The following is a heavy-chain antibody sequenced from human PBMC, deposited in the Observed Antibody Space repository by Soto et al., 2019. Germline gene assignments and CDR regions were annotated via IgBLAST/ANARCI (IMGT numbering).Heavy chain of an antibody. CDR2: IYYSGST. CDR1: GGSISSGGYY. J-gene: IGHJ4*02. Sequence: KPSETLSLTCTVSGGSISSGGYYWSWIRQHPGKGLEWIGYIYYSGSTYYNPSLKSRVTISVDTSKNQFSLKLSSVTAADTAVYYCARDPVRGVIRYWGQGTLVTVSS. V-gene: IGHV4-31*03. D-gene: IGHD3-10*01. CDR3: ARDPVRGVIRY.